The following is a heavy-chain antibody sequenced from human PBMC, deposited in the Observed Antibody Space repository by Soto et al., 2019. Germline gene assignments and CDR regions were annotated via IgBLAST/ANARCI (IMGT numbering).Heavy chain of an antibody. CDR3: RRSSRYXTYX. CDR2: IYSIGNT. CDR1: GASIRSSTY. V-gene: IGHV4-39*01. Sequence: SETLSLTCTVSGASIRSSTYWGWIRQPPGKGLEWIGSIYSIGNTYYNPSLKSGVTISADTSKNQFSLNLISVTAADTAVYYCRRSSRYXTYXWGQGIPVTV. D-gene: IGHD6-19*01. J-gene: IGHJ6*01.